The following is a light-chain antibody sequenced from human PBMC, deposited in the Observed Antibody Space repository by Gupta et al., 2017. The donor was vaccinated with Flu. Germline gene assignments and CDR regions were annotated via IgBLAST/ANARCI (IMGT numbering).Light chain of an antibody. CDR1: SSDIGAYNF. J-gene: IGLJ3*02. CDR2: EVS. V-gene: IGLV2-14*01. Sequence: QPALTRPASVSGSPGQSITISCTGTSSDIGAYNFVSWYQQYPDKAPKLMIYEVSSRPAGVSNRFSGSQAGKTSSLTISGLQAEDEADYYCGSYTTSSNRVFGGGTKLTVL. CDR3: GSYTTSSNRV.